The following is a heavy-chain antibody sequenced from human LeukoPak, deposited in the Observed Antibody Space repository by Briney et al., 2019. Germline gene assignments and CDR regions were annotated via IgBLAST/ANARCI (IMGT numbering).Heavy chain of an antibody. D-gene: IGHD6-13*01. Sequence: SETLSLTCTVSGGSISSYYWSWIPQPPGRGLEWIGYIYYSGSTHYNPSLKSRVTISVDTSKHQFSLKLNSVTAADTAVYYCARHLYTSSPFDYWGQGTLVTVSS. CDR2: IYYSGST. CDR3: ARHLYTSSPFDY. J-gene: IGHJ4*02. CDR1: GGSISSYY. V-gene: IGHV4-59*08.